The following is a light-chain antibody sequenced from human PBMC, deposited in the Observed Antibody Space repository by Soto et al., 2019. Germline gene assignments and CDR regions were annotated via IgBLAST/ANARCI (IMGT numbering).Light chain of an antibody. J-gene: IGKJ4*01. Sequence: EIVLTQSPGTLSLSPGESATLFCRASQTVSSSGLAWYQQKPGQAPRLLIYGVSSRATGITDRFSGSGSGTDFTLTISRLQPEDFAVYYCQQYDNSAALTFGGGTNVEIK. CDR3: QQYDNSAALT. V-gene: IGKV3-20*01. CDR2: GVS. CDR1: QTVSSSG.